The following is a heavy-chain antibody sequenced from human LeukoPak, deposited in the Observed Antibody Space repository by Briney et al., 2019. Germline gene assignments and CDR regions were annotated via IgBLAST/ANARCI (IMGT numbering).Heavy chain of an antibody. Sequence: SETLSLTCTVSGGSISSGGYYWSWIRQHPGKGLEWIEYIYYSGSTYYSPSLRSRVTISVDTSKNQFSLKVNSVTAADTAVYYCARQDKRTSRDSGSYLAFGSWGQGTLVTVSP. D-gene: IGHD1-26*01. CDR2: IYYSGST. J-gene: IGHJ4*02. V-gene: IGHV4-39*01. CDR3: ARQDKRTSRDSGSYLAFGS. CDR1: GGSISSGGYY.